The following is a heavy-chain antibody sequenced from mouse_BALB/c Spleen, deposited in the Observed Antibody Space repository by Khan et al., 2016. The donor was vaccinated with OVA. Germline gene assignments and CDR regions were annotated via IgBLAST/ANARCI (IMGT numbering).Heavy chain of an antibody. CDR1: GFSLTTYG. CDR2: IWAGGST. Sequence: QVQLKESGPGLVAPSQSLSITCTVSGFSLTTYGVHWVRQPPGKGLEWLGVIWAGGSTNYNSALMSRLSIRKDNSKSHVLLIMNSLLTDDTAMYYCARFHHGVLDAMDYWGQGTSATVSS. J-gene: IGHJ4*01. V-gene: IGHV2-9*02. D-gene: IGHD1-1*02. CDR3: ARFHHGVLDAMDY.